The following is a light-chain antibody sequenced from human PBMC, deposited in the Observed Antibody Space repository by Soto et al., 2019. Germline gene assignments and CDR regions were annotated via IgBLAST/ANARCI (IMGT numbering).Light chain of an antibody. CDR2: GAS. V-gene: IGKV3D-15*01. CDR1: QSVSSK. J-gene: IGKJ5*01. CDR3: QQYNKWPPVT. Sequence: EIVMTQSPATLSVSPGEGATLSCRSSQSVSSKLAWYQQKPGQAPRLLIYGASSRATGIPDRFSGSGSGTDFTLTISSLQSEDFGVYYCQQYNKWPPVTFGQGTRLEIK.